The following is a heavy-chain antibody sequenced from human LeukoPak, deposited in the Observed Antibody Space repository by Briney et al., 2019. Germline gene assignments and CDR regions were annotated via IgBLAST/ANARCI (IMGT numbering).Heavy chain of an antibody. CDR3: AKARSGYYNFDY. Sequence: GGSLRLSCAASGSTFSSYAMSWVRQAPGKGLEWVSTITGSGGTTYYADSVKGRFTISRDSSKNTLYLQMNSLRAEDTAVYYCAKARSGYYNFDYWGQGTLVTVSS. J-gene: IGHJ4*02. CDR1: GSTFSSYA. CDR2: ITGSGGTT. V-gene: IGHV3-23*01. D-gene: IGHD3-3*01.